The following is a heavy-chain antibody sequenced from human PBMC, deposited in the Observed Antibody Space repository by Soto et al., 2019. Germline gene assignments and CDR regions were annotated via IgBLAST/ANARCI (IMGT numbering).Heavy chain of an antibody. CDR2: IYYSGST. D-gene: IGHD3-3*01. CDR3: ARGGGYGYDFWSGYYRFNWFDP. V-gene: IGHV4-59*01. J-gene: IGHJ5*02. CDR1: GGSISSYY. Sequence: PSETLSLTCTVSGGSISSYYWSWIRQPPGKGLEWIGYIYYSGSTNYNPSLKSRVTISVDTSKNQFSLKLSSVTAADTAVYYCARGGGYGYDFWSGYYRFNWFDPWGQGTLATVSS.